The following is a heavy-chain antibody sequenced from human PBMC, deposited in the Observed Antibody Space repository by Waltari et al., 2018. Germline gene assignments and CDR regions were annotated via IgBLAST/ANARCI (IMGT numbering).Heavy chain of an antibody. CDR1: GGSIRSYY. CDR2: IFTSGIT. Sequence: QVQLQESGPGLVKPLETLSLTCSVSGGSIRSYYWSWIRQPAGKGLEWIGHIFTSGITKYNPSLKSRVTMSVDTSKNQFSLKLPSVTAADTAVYYCARESGDYSPFDNWGQGTLVTVSS. V-gene: IGHV4-4*07. CDR3: ARESGDYSPFDN. J-gene: IGHJ4*02. D-gene: IGHD4-17*01.